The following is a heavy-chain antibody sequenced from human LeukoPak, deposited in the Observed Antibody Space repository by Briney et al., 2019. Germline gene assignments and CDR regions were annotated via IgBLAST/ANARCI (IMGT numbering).Heavy chain of an antibody. Sequence: PSETLSLTCTVSGASISSGAYYWSWIRQHPGKGLECIGYIYYSGSTYYNPSLKSRVTISVDTSKNQFSLNLRSVTAADTAVYYCARDSSTWWSDYWGQGTLVTVSS. CDR3: ARDSSTWWSDY. J-gene: IGHJ4*02. CDR1: GASISSGAYY. D-gene: IGHD6-13*01. V-gene: IGHV4-31*03. CDR2: IYYSGST.